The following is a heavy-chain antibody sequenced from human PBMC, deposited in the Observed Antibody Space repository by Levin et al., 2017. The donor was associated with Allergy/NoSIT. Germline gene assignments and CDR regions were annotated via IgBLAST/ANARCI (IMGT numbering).Heavy chain of an antibody. J-gene: IGHJ4*02. Sequence: GSLRLSCTVSGDSISGYYWSWIRQPPGKGLEWIGYIYHSGSTKYSPSLKSRVTISVDTSKNQFSLRLTSVTAADTAVYYCARLYCSSTICYTYFDYWGQGTLVTVSS. CDR3: ARLYCSSTICYTYFDY. CDR1: GDSISGYY. D-gene: IGHD2-2*02. V-gene: IGHV4-59*08. CDR2: IYHSGST.